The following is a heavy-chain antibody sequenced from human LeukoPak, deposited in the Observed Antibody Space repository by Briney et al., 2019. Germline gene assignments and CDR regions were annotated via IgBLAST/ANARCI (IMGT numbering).Heavy chain of an antibody. CDR2: IRQDESER. CDR1: GFSFSSYW. V-gene: IGHV3-7*01. D-gene: IGHD3-10*01. CDR3: ARLSAYYYGSFFYHYMDV. Sequence: GGSLRLSCEGSGFSFSSYWMTWVRQSPGKGPEWVANIRQDESERYTLDSVKGRFSISRDNAKNSVYLHMNSLRAEDTALYYCARLSAYYYGSFFYHYMDVWGKGTTVTVSS. J-gene: IGHJ6*03.